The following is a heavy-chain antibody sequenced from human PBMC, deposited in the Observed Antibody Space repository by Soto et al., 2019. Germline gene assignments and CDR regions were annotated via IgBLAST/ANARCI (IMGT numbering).Heavy chain of an antibody. Sequence: PSETLSLTCTVSGGSISSGGYYWSWIRQHPGKGLEWIGYIYYSGSTYYNPSLKSRVTISVDTSKNQFSLKLSSVTAADTAVYYCARGRNYYGSGSYSPKYYFDYWGQGTLVT. D-gene: IGHD3-10*01. V-gene: IGHV4-31*03. CDR2: IYYSGST. CDR1: GGSISSGGYY. J-gene: IGHJ4*02. CDR3: ARGRNYYGSGSYSPKYYFDY.